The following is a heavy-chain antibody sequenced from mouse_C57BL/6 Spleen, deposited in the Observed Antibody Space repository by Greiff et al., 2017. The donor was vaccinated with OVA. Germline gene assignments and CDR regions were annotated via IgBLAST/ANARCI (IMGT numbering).Heavy chain of an antibody. CDR1: GFNIKDYY. D-gene: IGHD1-2*01. CDR3: TTEGYYGHPFAY. Sequence: EVQLQQSGAELVRPGASVKLSCTASGFNIKDYYMHWVKQRPEQGLEWIGRIDPEDGDTEYAPKFQGKATLTADTSSNTAYLQLSSLTSEDTAVYYCTTEGYYGHPFAYWGQGTLVTVSA. J-gene: IGHJ3*01. CDR2: IDPEDGDT. V-gene: IGHV14-1*01.